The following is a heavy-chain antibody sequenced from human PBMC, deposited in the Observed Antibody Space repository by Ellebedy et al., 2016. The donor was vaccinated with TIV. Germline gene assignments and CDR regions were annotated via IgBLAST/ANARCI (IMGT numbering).Heavy chain of an antibody. CDR3: AREAESDALDI. CDR1: GYTFSRHG. D-gene: IGHD6-19*01. V-gene: IGHV1-18*01. CDR2: ISTYSGNT. J-gene: IGHJ3*02. Sequence: AASVKVSCKTSGYTFSRHGLNWVRQAPGQGLEWMGWISTYSGNTKYAQKFQGRVTITTDTSTGTAYMELRSLTSDDTAVYYCAREAESDALDIWGQGTMVIVSS.